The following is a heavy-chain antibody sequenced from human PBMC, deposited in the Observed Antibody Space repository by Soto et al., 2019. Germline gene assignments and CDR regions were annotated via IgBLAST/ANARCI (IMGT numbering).Heavy chain of an antibody. D-gene: IGHD3-3*01. CDR1: GFTFSSYE. J-gene: IGHJ6*02. Sequence: LRLSCAASGFTFSSYEMNWVRQAPGKGLEWVSYISSSGSTIYYADSVKGRFTISRDNAKNSLYLQMNSLRAEDTAVYYCARDYDFWSGYQDYYYGMDVWGQGTTVTVSS. V-gene: IGHV3-48*03. CDR3: ARDYDFWSGYQDYYYGMDV. CDR2: ISSSGSTI.